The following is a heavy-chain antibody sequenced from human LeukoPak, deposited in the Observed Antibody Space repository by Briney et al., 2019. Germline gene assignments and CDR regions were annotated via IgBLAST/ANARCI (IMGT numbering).Heavy chain of an antibody. CDR3: ARVSGGMVNWGYPAYYFDY. J-gene: IGHJ4*02. CDR1: GGTFSSYA. D-gene: IGHD5-18*01. V-gene: IGHV1-69*05. CDR2: IIPIFGTA. Sequence: GSSVKVSCKASGGTFSSYAISWVRQAPGQGLEWMGGIIPIFGTANYAQKFQGRVTITTDESTSTAYMELSSLRSEDTAVYYCARVSGGMVNWGYPAYYFDYWGQGTLVTVSS.